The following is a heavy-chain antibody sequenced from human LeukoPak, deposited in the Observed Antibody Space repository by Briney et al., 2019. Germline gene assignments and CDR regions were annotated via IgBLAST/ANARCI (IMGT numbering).Heavy chain of an antibody. J-gene: IGHJ4*02. V-gene: IGHV4-34*01. Sequence: SETLSLTCAVYGGSFSGYYWSWIRQPPGKGLEWIGEINHSGSTNYNPSLKSRVTISVDTSKNQFSLKLSSVTAADTAVYYCARGHRGFPSDYWGQGTLVTVSS. CDR3: ARGHRGFPSDY. CDR1: GGSFSGYY. CDR2: INHSGST.